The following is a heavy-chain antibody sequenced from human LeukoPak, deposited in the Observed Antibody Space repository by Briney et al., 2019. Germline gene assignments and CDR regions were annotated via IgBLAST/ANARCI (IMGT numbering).Heavy chain of an antibody. CDR1: GYTFISYY. V-gene: IGHV1-46*01. CDR2: INPSGGST. CDR3: ARVSKDSSGWLYYFDY. D-gene: IGHD6-19*01. J-gene: IGHJ4*02. Sequence: ASVKVSCKASGYTFISYYMHWVRQAPGQGLEWMGIINPSGGSTSYAQKFQGRVTMTRDTSTSTVYMELSSLRSEDTAVYYCARVSKDSSGWLYYFDYWGQGPLVTVSS.